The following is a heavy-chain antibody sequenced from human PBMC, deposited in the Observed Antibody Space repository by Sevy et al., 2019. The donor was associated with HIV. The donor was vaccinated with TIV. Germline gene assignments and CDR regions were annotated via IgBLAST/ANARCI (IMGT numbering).Heavy chain of an antibody. J-gene: IGHJ4*02. D-gene: IGHD6-19*01. CDR1: GGSFSSSSYY. CDR3: AGRIAVAAFDY. Sequence: SETLSLTCTVSGGSFSSSSYYWNWIRQPAGRGLEWIGRIYTSGSTNYNPSLKSRVTMSVDTSKNQSSLKLSSVTAADTAVYYCAGRIAVAAFDYWGQGNLVTVSS. V-gene: IGHV4-61*02. CDR2: IYTSGST.